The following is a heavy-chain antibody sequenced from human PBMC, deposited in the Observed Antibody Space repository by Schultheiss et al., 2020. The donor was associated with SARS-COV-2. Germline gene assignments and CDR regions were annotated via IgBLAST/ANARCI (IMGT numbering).Heavy chain of an antibody. J-gene: IGHJ6*02. V-gene: IGHV3-11*04. D-gene: IGHD1-26*01. CDR3: AREMVGATAGGMDV. Sequence: GGSLRLSCAASGFTFRDYSLLLLRQAPGKGLEWVSYISSSGSTIYYADSVKGRFTISRDNAKNSLYLQMNSLRAEDTAVYYCAREMVGATAGGMDVWGQGTTVTVSS. CDR1: GFTFRDYS. CDR2: ISSSGSTI.